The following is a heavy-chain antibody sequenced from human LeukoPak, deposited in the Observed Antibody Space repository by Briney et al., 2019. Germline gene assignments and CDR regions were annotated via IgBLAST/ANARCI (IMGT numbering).Heavy chain of an antibody. CDR3: ATNTPMGHYFDN. Sequence: GGSLRLSCAASGFTFSSNEMNWVRQAPGKGLQWISYISGSGTTIYYADSVKGRFTISRDNAKNSLYLQMNSLRAEDTAIYYCATNTPMGHYFDNWGQGTPVSVSS. CDR2: ISGSGTTI. D-gene: IGHD5-18*01. CDR1: GFTFSSNE. V-gene: IGHV3-48*03. J-gene: IGHJ4*02.